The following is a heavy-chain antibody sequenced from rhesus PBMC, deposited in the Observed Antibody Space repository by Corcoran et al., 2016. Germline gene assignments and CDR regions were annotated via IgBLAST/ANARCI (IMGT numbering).Heavy chain of an antibody. V-gene: IGHV4S10*01. CDR2: IYGSSTST. CDR3: VGYCTSTTCYVFDY. D-gene: IGHD2-2*01. Sequence: QVQLQESGPGVVKPSETLSLTCAVSGGSISDSYRWSWIRQPPGKGLEWIGYIYGSSTSTNYNPSLKSRVTISNDTSKNQFSLKLSSVTAADTAVYYCVGYCTSTTCYVFDYWGQGVLVTVSS. CDR1: GGSISDSYR. J-gene: IGHJ4*01.